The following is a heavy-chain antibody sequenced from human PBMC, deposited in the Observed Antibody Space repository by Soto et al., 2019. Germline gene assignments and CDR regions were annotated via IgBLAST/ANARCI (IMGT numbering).Heavy chain of an antibody. CDR3: AKGGVEMATTALQPTDY. Sequence: PGGSLRLSCAASGFTFDNCSMNWVRQAPGKGLEWISYISDSSSTIYYADSVKGRFTISRDNAKNSLYLQMNSLRDEDTAVYYCAKGGVEMATTALQPTDYWGQGTLVTVSS. V-gene: IGHV3-48*02. CDR2: ISDSSSTI. D-gene: IGHD5-12*01. J-gene: IGHJ4*02. CDR1: GFTFDNCS.